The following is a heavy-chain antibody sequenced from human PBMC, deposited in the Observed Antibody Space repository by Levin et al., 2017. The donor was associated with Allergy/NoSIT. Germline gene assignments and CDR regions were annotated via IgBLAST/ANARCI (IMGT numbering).Heavy chain of an antibody. CDR3: ARVRYPYSSGVEAFDY. CDR1: GFTFSSYS. J-gene: IGHJ4*02. Sequence: GGSLRLSCAASGFTFSSYSMNWVRQAPGKGLEWVSSISSSSSYIYYADSVKGRFTISRDNAKNSLYLQMNSLRAEDTAVYYCARVRYPYSSGVEAFDYWGQGTLVTVSS. CDR2: ISSSSSYI. V-gene: IGHV3-21*01. D-gene: IGHD6-19*01.